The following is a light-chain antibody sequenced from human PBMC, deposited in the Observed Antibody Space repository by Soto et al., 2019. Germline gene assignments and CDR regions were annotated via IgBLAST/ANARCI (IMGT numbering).Light chain of an antibody. V-gene: IGKV3-11*01. CDR3: QHRADWPRGS. J-gene: IGKJ2*01. CDR1: QSVASY. Sequence: EIVLTQSPDTLSLSPGDTATLSCRASQSVASYLAWYQQKPGQPPRLLMYHASNRATGIPARFSGSGSGTHFTLTISSREPYDFAVYYCQHRADWPRGSFGQGTKLEIK. CDR2: HAS.